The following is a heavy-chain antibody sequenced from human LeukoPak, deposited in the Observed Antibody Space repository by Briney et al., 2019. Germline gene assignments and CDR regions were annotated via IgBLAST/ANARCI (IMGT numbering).Heavy chain of an antibody. D-gene: IGHD3-10*01. Sequence: SETLSLTCAVSGGSISSSNWWSWVRQPPGKGLEWIGEIYHSGSTNYNPSLKSRVTISVDKSKNQFSLKLSSVTAADTAVYYCARDSGSGSYLYYYYYMDVWGKGTTVTASS. CDR2: IYHSGST. V-gene: IGHV4-4*02. CDR1: GGSISSSNW. J-gene: IGHJ6*03. CDR3: ARDSGSGSYLYYYYYMDV.